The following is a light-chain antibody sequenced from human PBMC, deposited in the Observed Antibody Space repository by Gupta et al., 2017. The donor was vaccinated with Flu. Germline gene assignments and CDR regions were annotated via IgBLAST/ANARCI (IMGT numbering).Light chain of an antibody. Sequence: EIVLTQSPGTLSLSPGERATLSCRASRSVSSNNLAWYQHKPGQAPRLLVYGASSRATGIPDRFSGSGFGTDFTLTISRLEPEDFAVYYCQQYGSSPFTFGPGTKVDIK. CDR2: GAS. J-gene: IGKJ3*01. V-gene: IGKV3-20*01. CDR1: RSVSSNN. CDR3: QQYGSSPFT.